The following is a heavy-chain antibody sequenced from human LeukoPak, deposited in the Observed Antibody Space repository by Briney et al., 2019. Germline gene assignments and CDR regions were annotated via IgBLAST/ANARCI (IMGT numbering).Heavy chain of an antibody. CDR3: ARDRWKYCSGGSCYSTPRFDY. CDR2: ISSSGSTI. V-gene: IGHV3-11*01. Sequence: GGSLRLSCAASGFTFSDYYMSWIRQAPGKGLEWVSYISSSGSTIYYADSVKGRFTISRDNAKNSLYLQMNSPRAEDTAVYYCARDRWKYCSGGSCYSTPRFDYWGQGTLVTVSS. J-gene: IGHJ4*02. CDR1: GFTFSDYY. D-gene: IGHD2-15*01.